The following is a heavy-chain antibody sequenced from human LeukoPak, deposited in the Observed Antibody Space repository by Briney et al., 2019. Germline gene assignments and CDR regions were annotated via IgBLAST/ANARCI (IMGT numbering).Heavy chain of an antibody. CDR1: GGTFSSYA. CDR3: ARALTTVSYYYGMDV. CDR2: IIPIFGAA. D-gene: IGHD4-17*01. Sequence: ASVNVSCKASGGTFSSYAISWVRQAPGQGLEWMGGIIPIFGAANYAQKFQGRVTITADASTTTAYLDLSSLRSEDTAVYYCARALTTVSYYYGMDVWGQGTTVTVSS. J-gene: IGHJ6*02. V-gene: IGHV1-69*13.